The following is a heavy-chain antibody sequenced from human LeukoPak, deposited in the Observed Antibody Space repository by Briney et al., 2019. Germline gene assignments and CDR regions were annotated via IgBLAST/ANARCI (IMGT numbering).Heavy chain of an antibody. V-gene: IGHV3-30*02. CDR1: GFSFSNYG. J-gene: IGHJ4*02. CDR2: IRFHGSDK. CDR3: AKEKKYSYGLIDY. D-gene: IGHD5-18*01. Sequence: PGGSLRLSCAASGFSFSNYGMHWVRQAPGMGLEWVAFIRFHGSDKFYADSVKGRFTISRDNSKNTLYLQMNSLRAEDTAVYYCAKEKKYSYGLIDYWGQGTLVTVSS.